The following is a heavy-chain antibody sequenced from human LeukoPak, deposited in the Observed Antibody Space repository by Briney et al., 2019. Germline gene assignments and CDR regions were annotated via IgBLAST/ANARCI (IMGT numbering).Heavy chain of an antibody. Sequence: PSETLSLTCTVSGGSISSSSYYWGWIRQPPGKGLEWIGSIYYSGSTYYNPSLKSRVTISVDTSKNQFSLKLSSVTAADTAVYYCARSRYCSGGSCYSGWFDPWGQGTLVTVSS. CDR3: ARSRYCSGGSCYSGWFDP. D-gene: IGHD2-15*01. CDR1: GGSISSSSYY. J-gene: IGHJ5*02. V-gene: IGHV4-39*01. CDR2: IYYSGST.